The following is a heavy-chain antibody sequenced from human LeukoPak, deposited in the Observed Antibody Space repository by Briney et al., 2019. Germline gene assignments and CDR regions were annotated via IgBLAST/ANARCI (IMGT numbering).Heavy chain of an antibody. V-gene: IGHV1-24*01. D-gene: IGHD3-10*01. CDR2: LDPEDGET. Sequence: ASVKVSCKVSGYTLTELSMHWVRPAPGKGREWMGGLDPEDGETIYAQKFQGRVNMTEDTSTDTAYMELSSLRSEDTAVYYCATVPSMVRGVQYFDYWGQGTLVTVSS. CDR1: GYTLTELS. CDR3: ATVPSMVRGVQYFDY. J-gene: IGHJ4*02.